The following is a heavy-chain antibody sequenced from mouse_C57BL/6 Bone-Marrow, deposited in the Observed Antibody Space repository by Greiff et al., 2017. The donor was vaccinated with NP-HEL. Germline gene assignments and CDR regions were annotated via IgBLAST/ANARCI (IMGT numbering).Heavy chain of an antibody. Sequence: EVMLVESEGGLVQPGSSMKLSCTASGFTFSDYYMAWFRQVPEKGLEWVANINYDGSSPYYLDSLKSRFIISRDNAKNILYLQMSSLKSEDTATYYCARETLSSYVDWYFDVWGTGTTVTVSS. V-gene: IGHV5-16*01. CDR2: INYDGSSP. CDR1: GFTFSDYY. J-gene: IGHJ1*03. CDR3: ARETLSSYVDWYFDV. D-gene: IGHD1-1*01.